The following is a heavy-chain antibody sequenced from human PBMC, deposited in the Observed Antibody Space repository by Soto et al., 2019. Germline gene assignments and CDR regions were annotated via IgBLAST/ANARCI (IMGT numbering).Heavy chain of an antibody. J-gene: IGHJ4*02. CDR3: ARQRLVYFDY. CDR1: GDSISSYY. Sequence: SETLSLTCTVSGDSISSYYWSWIRQPPGKGLEWIGYIYYSGSTNYNPSLKSRVTISVDTSKNQFSLKLSSVTAADTAVYYCARQRLVYFDYWGQGTLVTVS. D-gene: IGHD6-19*01. V-gene: IGHV4-59*01. CDR2: IYYSGST.